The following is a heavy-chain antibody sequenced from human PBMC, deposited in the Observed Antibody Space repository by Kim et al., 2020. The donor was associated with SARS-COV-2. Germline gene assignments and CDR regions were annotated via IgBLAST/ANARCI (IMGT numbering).Heavy chain of an antibody. D-gene: IGHD2-21*01. CDR1: GFTFSSYA. V-gene: IGHV3-23*01. J-gene: IGHJ6*02. CDR3: AKSRLMRIEHYYGMDV. Sequence: GGSLRLSCAASGFTFSSYAMSWVRQAPGKGLEWVSAISGSGGSTYYADSVKGRFTISRDNSKNTLYLQMNSLRAEDTAVYYCAKSRLMRIEHYYGMDVWGQGTTVTVSS. CDR2: ISGSGGST.